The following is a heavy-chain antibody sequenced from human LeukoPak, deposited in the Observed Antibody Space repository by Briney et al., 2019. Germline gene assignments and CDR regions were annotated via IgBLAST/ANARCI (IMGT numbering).Heavy chain of an antibody. CDR2: TSSSDAGT. J-gene: IGHJ6*03. CDR1: GFTLSTYA. V-gene: IGHV3-23*01. D-gene: IGHD3-10*01. CDR3: VREGSGSTHYMDV. Sequence: GGSLRLSCAASGFTLSTYAMSWVRQTPGKGLEWVAATSSSDAGTYHADSVRGRFTISRDNSKNSLFLQMDSLRVEDTAVYYCVREGSGSTHYMDVWGKGTTVTVSS.